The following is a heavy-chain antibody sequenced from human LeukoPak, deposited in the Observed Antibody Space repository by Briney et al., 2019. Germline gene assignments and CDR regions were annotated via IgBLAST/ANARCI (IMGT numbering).Heavy chain of an antibody. CDR3: ASSDGDVYYFDY. CDR2: IYHSGST. Sequence: SETLSLTCAVSGGSISSSNWWSWVRQPPGKGLEWIGEIYHSGSTNYNPSLKSRVTISVDTSKNQFSLKLSSVTAADTAVYYCASSDGDVYYFDYWGQGTLVTVSS. CDR1: GGSISSSNW. J-gene: IGHJ4*02. V-gene: IGHV4-4*02. D-gene: IGHD4-17*01.